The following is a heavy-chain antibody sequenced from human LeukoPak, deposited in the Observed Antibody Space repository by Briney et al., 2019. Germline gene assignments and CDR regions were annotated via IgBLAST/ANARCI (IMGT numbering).Heavy chain of an antibody. Sequence: SETLSLTCAVSGGSISSGGYSWSWIRQPPGKGLEWIGYIYHSGSTYYNPSLKSRVTISVDRSKNQFSLKLSSVTAADTAVYYCARGNGSGYYFYWGQGTLVTVSS. CDR1: GGSISSGGYS. CDR3: ARGNGSGYYFY. J-gene: IGHJ4*02. D-gene: IGHD3-3*01. CDR2: IYHSGST. V-gene: IGHV4-30-2*01.